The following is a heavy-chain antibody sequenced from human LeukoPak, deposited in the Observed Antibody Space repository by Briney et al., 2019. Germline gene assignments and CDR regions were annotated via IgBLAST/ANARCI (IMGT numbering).Heavy chain of an antibody. J-gene: IGHJ4*02. CDR2: INPNSGGT. V-gene: IGHV1-2*02. CDR1: GYTFTGYY. D-gene: IGHD3-10*01. CDR3: ARDMVRGVRVFGY. Sequence: ASVTVSCKASGYTFTGYYMHWVRQAPGQGLEGMGWINPNSGGTNYAQKFQGRVTMTRDTSISTAYMELSRLRSDDTAVYYCARDMVRGVRVFGYWGQGTLVTVSS.